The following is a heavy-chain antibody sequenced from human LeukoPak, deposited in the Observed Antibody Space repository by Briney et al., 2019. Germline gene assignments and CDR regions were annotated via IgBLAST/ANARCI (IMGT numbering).Heavy chain of an antibody. D-gene: IGHD6-25*01. CDR1: GGSISSYY. CDR3: AREGRLGIDY. Sequence: SETLYLTCTVSGGSISSYYWSWIRQPPGKGLEWIGYIYYSGSTNYNPSLKSRVTISVDTSKNQFSLKLSSVTAADTAVYYCAREGRLGIDYWGQGTLVTVSS. J-gene: IGHJ4*02. V-gene: IGHV4-59*01. CDR2: IYYSGST.